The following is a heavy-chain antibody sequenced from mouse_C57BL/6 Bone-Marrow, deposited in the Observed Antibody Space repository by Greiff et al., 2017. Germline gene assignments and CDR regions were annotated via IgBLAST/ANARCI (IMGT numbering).Heavy chain of an antibody. Sequence: QVQLKQSGAELVRPGASVTLSCKASGYTFTDYEMHWVKQTPVHGLEWIGAIDPETGGTAYNQKFKGKAILTADKSSSTAYMELRSLTSEDSAVYYCTRSYYGSSPYYFDYWGQGTTLTVSS. J-gene: IGHJ2*01. CDR1: GYTFTDYE. V-gene: IGHV1-15*01. CDR2: IDPETGGT. CDR3: TRSYYGSSPYYFDY. D-gene: IGHD1-1*01.